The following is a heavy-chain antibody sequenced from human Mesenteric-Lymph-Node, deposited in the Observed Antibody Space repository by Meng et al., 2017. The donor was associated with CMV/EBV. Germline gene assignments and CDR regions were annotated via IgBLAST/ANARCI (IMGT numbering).Heavy chain of an antibody. CDR1: GGSITAYY. CDR3: ARRLGVDDH. CDR2: VYDSGNT. V-gene: IGHV4-59*01. J-gene: IGHJ5*02. D-gene: IGHD2-15*01. Sequence: GSLRLSCTVSGGSITAYYWTWIRQPPGKGLEWIGCVYDSGNTNYNPSFQSRVTISVDTSKNQFSLNLISVTAADTAMYYCARRLGVDDHWGRGMLVTVSS.